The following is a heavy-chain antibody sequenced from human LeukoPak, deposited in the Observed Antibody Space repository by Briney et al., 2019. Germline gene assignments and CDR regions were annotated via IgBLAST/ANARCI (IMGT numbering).Heavy chain of an antibody. CDR2: IYYSGST. CDR1: GGSISSYY. CDR3: ARGTAVAGWKADY. V-gene: IGHV4-59*01. D-gene: IGHD6-19*01. Sequence: SETLSLTCTVSGGSISSYYWSWIRQPPGKGLEWIGYIYYSGSTNYNPSLKSRVTISVDTSKNQFSLKLSSVTAADTAVYYCARGTAVAGWKADYWGQETLVTVSS. J-gene: IGHJ4*02.